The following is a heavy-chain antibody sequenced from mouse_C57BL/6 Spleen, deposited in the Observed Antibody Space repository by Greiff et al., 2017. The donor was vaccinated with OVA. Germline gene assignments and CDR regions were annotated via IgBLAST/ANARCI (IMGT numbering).Heavy chain of an antibody. D-gene: IGHD4-1*01. CDR2: IDPSDSYT. CDR1: GYTFTSYW. CDR3: AGKTGTDYLDY. V-gene: IGHV1-69*01. J-gene: IGHJ2*01. Sequence: QVQLQQPGAELVMPGASVKLSCKASGYTFTSYWMHWVKQRPGQGLEWIGEIDPSDSYTNYNQKFKGKSTLTVDKSSSTAYMQLSSLTSEDSAVYYCAGKTGTDYLDYWGQGTTLTVSS.